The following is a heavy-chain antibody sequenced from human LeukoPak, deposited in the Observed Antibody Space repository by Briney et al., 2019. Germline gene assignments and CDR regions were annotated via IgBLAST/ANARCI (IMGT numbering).Heavy chain of an antibody. D-gene: IGHD6-6*01. CDR2: IYTSGST. CDR3: ARKKQLLAWGFDP. CDR1: GDSISSYY. J-gene: IGHJ5*02. V-gene: IGHV4-4*09. Sequence: SETLSLTCTVSGDSISSYYWSWIRQPPGKGLEWIGYIYTSGSTSYNPSLKSRVAISLDTSKNRFSLKLSSVTAADTAVYYCARKKQLLAWGFDPWGQGTLVTVSS.